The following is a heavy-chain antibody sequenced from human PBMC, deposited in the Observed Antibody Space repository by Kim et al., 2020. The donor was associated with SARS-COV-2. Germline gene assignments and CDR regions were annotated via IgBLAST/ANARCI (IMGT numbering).Heavy chain of an antibody. CDR3: ARGGTMVRGVIPKSDWFDP. Sequence: ASVKVSCKASGYTFTGYYMHWVRQAPGQGLEWMGRINPNSGGTNYAQKFQGRVTMTRDTSISTAYMELSRLRSDDTAVYYCARGGTMVRGVIPKSDWFDPWGQGTLVTVSS. J-gene: IGHJ5*02. D-gene: IGHD3-10*01. V-gene: IGHV1-2*06. CDR1: GYTFTGYY. CDR2: INPNSGGT.